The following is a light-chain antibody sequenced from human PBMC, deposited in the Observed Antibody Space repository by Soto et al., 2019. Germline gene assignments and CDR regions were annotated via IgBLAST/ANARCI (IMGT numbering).Light chain of an antibody. V-gene: IGKV2-28*01. CDR2: LGS. Sequence: DIVMTQSPLALPVTPGEPASISCRSSHSLLHSNGYTYLERYVQKPGQSPQLLIYLGSDRASGVPDRFSGSGSGTDFTLNISRVEAEDVGVYYCMQGLSGFSFGPGTKVDIK. CDR1: HSLLHSNGYTY. CDR3: MQGLSGFS. J-gene: IGKJ3*01.